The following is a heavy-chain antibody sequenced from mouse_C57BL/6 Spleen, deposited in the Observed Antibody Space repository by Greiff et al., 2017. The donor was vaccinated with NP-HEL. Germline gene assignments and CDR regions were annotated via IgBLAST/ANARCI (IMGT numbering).Heavy chain of an antibody. CDR2: IDPSDSYT. V-gene: IGHV1-69*01. CDR3: ARFITTVVDYFDY. CDR1: GYTFTSYW. J-gene: IGHJ2*01. Sequence: QVQLQQPGAELVMPGASVKLSCKASGYTFTSYWMHWVKQRPGQGLEWIGEIDPSDSYTNYNQKFKGKSTLTVDKSSSTAYMQLSSLTSEYSAVYYCARFITTVVDYFDYWGQGTTLTVSS. D-gene: IGHD1-1*01.